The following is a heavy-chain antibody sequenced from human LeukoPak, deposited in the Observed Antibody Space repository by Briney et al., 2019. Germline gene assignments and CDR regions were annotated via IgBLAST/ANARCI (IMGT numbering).Heavy chain of an antibody. CDR3: ARGYYDSSDFEYFQH. D-gene: IGHD3-22*01. CDR1: GFTFSSYE. J-gene: IGHJ1*01. CDR2: ISSSGSTI. Sequence: GGSLRLPCAASGFTFSSYEMNWVRQAPGKGLEWVSYISSSGSTIYYADSVKGRFTISRDNAKNSLYLQMNSLRADDTAVYYCARGYYDSSDFEYFQHWGQGTLVTVSS. V-gene: IGHV3-48*03.